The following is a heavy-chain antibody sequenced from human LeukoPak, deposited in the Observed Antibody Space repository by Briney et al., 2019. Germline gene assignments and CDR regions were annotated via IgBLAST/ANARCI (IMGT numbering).Heavy chain of an antibody. D-gene: IGHD3-3*01. CDR2: IYPSGNT. CDR1: GDSISNSRHY. V-gene: IGHV4-61*02. J-gene: IGHJ4*02. Sequence: PSETLSLTCTVSGDSISNSRHYWSWIRQPAGKALEWIGRIYPSGNTNYNPSLKSRVSISLDTSKNQFSLNLKSVTAADTAMYYCARDGVVTMELDYWGQGTLVTVSS. CDR3: ARDGVVTMELDY.